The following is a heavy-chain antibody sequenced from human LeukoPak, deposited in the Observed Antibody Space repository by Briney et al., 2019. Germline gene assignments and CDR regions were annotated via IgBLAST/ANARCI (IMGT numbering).Heavy chain of an antibody. J-gene: IGHJ4*02. CDR1: GFTVSSNY. V-gene: IGHV3-66*01. CDR3: ARSGWVVPAAVPYFDY. D-gene: IGHD2-2*02. CDR2: IYSGGST. Sequence: LGGSLRLSCAASGFTVSSNYMSWVRQAPGKGLEWVSVIYSGGSTYYADSVKGRFTISRDNSKNTLYLQMNSLRAEDTAVYYCARSGWVVPAAVPYFDYWGQGTLVTVSS.